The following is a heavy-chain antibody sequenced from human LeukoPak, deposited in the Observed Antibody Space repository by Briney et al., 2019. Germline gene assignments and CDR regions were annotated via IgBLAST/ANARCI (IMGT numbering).Heavy chain of an antibody. CDR2: IYYSGST. V-gene: IGHV4-39*02. CDR1: GGSISSSSYY. CDR3: AREGSNYYYYGMDV. Sequence: SETLSLTCTVSGGSISSSSYYWGWIRQPPGKGLEWIGSIYYSGSTYYNPSLKSRVTISVDTSKNQFSLKLSSVTAADTAVYYCAREGSNYYYYGMDVWGQGTTVTVSS. J-gene: IGHJ6*02. D-gene: IGHD2-2*01.